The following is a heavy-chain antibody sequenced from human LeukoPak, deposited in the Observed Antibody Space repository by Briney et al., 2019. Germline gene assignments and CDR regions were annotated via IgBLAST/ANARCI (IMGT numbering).Heavy chain of an antibody. CDR2: IYPSGTT. CDR3: ARGIANFDY. CDR1: GGSISGYY. V-gene: IGHV4-4*07. Sequence: SETLSLTCTVSGGSISGYYWSWLRQPAGKGLQWIGRIYPSGTTYYNPSLKSRVSISVDTSKNQFSLKLSSVTAADTAVYYCARGIANFDYWGQGTLVTVSS. J-gene: IGHJ4*02. D-gene: IGHD6-13*01.